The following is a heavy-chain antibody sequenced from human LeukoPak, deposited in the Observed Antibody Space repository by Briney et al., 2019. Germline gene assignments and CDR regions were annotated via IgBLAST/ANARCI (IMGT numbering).Heavy chain of an antibody. CDR3: ARDQGNRKGGYMDV. CDR2: IYTSGST. J-gene: IGHJ6*03. V-gene: IGHV4-39*07. CDR1: GASMTSSNYY. Sequence: SETLSLTCTVSGASMTSSNYYWGWIRQPPGKGLEWIGRIYTSGSTNYNPSLKSRVTMSVDTSKNQFSLKLSSVTAADTAVYYCARDQGNRKGGYMDVWGKGTTVTISS.